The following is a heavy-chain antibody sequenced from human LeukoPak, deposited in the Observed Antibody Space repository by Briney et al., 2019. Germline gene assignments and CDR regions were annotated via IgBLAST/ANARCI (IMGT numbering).Heavy chain of an antibody. CDR2: INPNSGGT. J-gene: IGHJ4*02. D-gene: IGHD3-22*01. CDR1: GYTFTGYY. V-gene: IGHV1-2*02. Sequence: GASVKVSCKASGYTFTGYYMHWVRQAPGQGLEWMGWINPNSGGTNYAQKFQGRVTMTRDTSISTAYMELSRLRSDDTAVYYCARDTYYYDSSGTTGDYWGQGTLVTVSS. CDR3: ARDTYYYDSSGTTGDY.